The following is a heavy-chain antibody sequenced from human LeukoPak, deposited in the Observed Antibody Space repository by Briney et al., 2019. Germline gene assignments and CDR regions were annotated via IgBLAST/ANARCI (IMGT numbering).Heavy chain of an antibody. CDR3: ARDLLGSGSYYLQHYYYCGMDV. J-gene: IGHJ6*02. Sequence: GSLRLSCAASGFTFSDYYMSWIRQAPGKGLEWVSYISSSGSTIYYADSVKGRFTISRDNAKNSLYLQMNSLRAEDTAVYYCARDLLGSGSYYLQHYYYCGMDVWGQGTTVTVSS. D-gene: IGHD3-10*01. CDR1: GFTFSDYY. CDR2: ISSSGSTI. V-gene: IGHV3-11*01.